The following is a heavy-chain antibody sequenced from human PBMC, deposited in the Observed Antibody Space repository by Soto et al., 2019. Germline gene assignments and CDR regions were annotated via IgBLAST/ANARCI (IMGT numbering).Heavy chain of an antibody. D-gene: IGHD3-3*01. J-gene: IGHJ4*02. CDR1: GYTFSKYD. CDR2: ISPNSGRA. CDR3: VRQYFDFWTDYPDFDH. Sequence: SSVKVSCKASGYTFSKYDVSWVRQAPGQGLEWLGLISPNSGRASYSEKFQGRVTMSTDTPTTTAYLELRSLRSDDTAVYYCVRQYFDFWTDYPDFDHWGQGTLVTVSS. V-gene: IGHV1-18*04.